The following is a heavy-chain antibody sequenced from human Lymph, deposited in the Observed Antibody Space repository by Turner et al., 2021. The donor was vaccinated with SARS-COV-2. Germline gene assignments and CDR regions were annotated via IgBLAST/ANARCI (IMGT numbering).Heavy chain of an antibody. CDR1: GLPFSSCA. D-gene: IGHD5-12*01. J-gene: IGHJ4*02. CDR3: VKGDHYGGYHLDC. CDR2: ISSNGGST. Sequence: EQLVESGGGLVQPGGCLSHFCSSSGLPFSSCAMHWVRQGPGKGLEYVSAISSNGGSTYYAGAVKGRFTISRDNSKNPLYLQMSSLRAEDTAVYYCVKGDHYGGYHLDCWGQGTLVTVSS. V-gene: IGHV3-64D*06.